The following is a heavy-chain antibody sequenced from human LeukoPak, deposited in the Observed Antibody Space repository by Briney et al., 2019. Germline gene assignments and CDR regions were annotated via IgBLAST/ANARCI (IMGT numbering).Heavy chain of an antibody. V-gene: IGHV4-30-2*01. CDR3: ARGVYSSSWYFDY. J-gene: IGHJ4*02. CDR1: GGSISSGGYS. D-gene: IGHD6-13*01. Sequence: SESLSLTCAVSGGSISSGGYSWSWIRQPPGKGLEWIGYIYHSGSTDYNPSLKSRVTISVDRSKNQFSLELSSVTAADTAVYYCARGVYSSSWYFDYWGQGTLVTVSS. CDR2: IYHSGST.